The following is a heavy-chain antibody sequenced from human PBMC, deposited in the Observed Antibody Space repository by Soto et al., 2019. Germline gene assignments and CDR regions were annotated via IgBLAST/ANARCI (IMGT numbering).Heavy chain of an antibody. V-gene: IGHV5-10-1*01. Sequence: EVQLVQSGAEVKKPGESLTISCQGSGNSFTNTWISWVRQTPGKGLVWMGRIDPVDSYTYYSPSFKGHVTITVDKSTTTAYLHWSSLKASDTAMYYCARRSCAGTSCFFDYWGQGTLVAVSA. CDR1: GNSFTNTW. D-gene: IGHD1-1*01. J-gene: IGHJ4*02. CDR3: ARRSCAGTSCFFDY. CDR2: IDPVDSYT.